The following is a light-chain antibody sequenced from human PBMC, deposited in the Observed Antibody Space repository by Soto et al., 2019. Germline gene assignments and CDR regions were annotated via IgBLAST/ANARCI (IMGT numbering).Light chain of an antibody. V-gene: IGLV2-18*02. Sequence: LTQPPSVSGSPGQSVTISCTGTSSDVGSYNRVSWYQQPPGTAPKLMIYEVSDRPSGVPDRFSGSKSGNTASLTISGLQAEDEADYYCSSYTSSSTFVFGTGTKVTVL. CDR2: EVS. J-gene: IGLJ1*01. CDR3: SSYTSSSTFV. CDR1: SSDVGSYNR.